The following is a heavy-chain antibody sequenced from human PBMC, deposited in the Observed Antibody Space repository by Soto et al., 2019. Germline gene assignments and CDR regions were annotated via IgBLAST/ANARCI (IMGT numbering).Heavy chain of an antibody. Sequence: ASVTVSCNASGYTFTSYYTHWVRQAPGQGLEWMGIINPSGGSTSYAQKFQRRVTMTRDTSTSTVYMELSSLRSEDTAVYYCARLSYGDDGLFDYWGQGTLVTVSS. D-gene: IGHD4-17*01. CDR3: ARLSYGDDGLFDY. CDR1: GYTFTSYY. CDR2: INPSGGST. V-gene: IGHV1-46*01. J-gene: IGHJ4*02.